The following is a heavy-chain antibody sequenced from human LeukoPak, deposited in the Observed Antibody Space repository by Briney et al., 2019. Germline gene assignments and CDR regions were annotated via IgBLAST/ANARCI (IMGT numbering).Heavy chain of an antibody. V-gene: IGHV3-30-3*01. CDR3: ARLHYYDSSGYPFAKRGFDP. CDR1: GFTFSSYA. D-gene: IGHD3-22*01. J-gene: IGHJ5*02. Sequence: PGGSLRLSCAASGFTFSSYAMHWVRQAPGKGLEWVAVISYDGSNKYYADSVKGRFTISRDNAKNSLYLQMNSLRAEDTAVYYCARLHYYDSSGYPFAKRGFDPWGQGTLVTVSS. CDR2: ISYDGSNK.